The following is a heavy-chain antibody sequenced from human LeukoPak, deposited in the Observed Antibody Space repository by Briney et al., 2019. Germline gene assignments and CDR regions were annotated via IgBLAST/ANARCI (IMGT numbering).Heavy chain of an antibody. CDR3: AGGYSGYEESVANFDY. CDR2: INPSGGST. D-gene: IGHD5-12*01. J-gene: IGHJ4*02. Sequence: GASVKVSCKASGYTFTSYYMHWVRQAPGQGLEWMGIINPSGGSTSYAQKFQGRVTMTRDTSTSTVYMELGSLRSEDTAVYYCAGGYSGYEESVANFDYWGQGTLVTVSS. V-gene: IGHV1-46*01. CDR1: GYTFTSYY.